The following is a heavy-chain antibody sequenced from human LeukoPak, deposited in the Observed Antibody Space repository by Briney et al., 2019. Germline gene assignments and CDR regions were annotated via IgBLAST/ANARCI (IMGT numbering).Heavy chain of an antibody. V-gene: IGHV4-61*10. CDR2: IFSSGST. D-gene: IGHD4-23*01. CDR1: GGSVSSGSYY. CDR3: ARMDYGGTLWYFDY. J-gene: IGHJ4*02. Sequence: SETLSLTCTVSGGSVSSGSYYWSWLRQPAGKGLEWIGRIFSSGSTNYNPSLKSRVTMSVDTSNNQFSLKLSSVTAADTAVYYCARMDYGGTLWYFDYWGQGTLVTVSS.